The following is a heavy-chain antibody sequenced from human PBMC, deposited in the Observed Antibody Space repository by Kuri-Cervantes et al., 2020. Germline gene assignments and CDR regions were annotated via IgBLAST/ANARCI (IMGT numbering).Heavy chain of an antibody. CDR1: GFPFSDYY. J-gene: IGHJ4*01. Sequence: GEALKISCAAPGFPFSDYYMSWIRQAPGKGLEWVSYISSSGSTIYYADSVKGRFTISRDNAKKSLYLQMNSLRAEDTAVYYCARDPAFRSAGRTNYFDYWGQGTRVTVYS. CDR3: ARDPAFRSAGRTNYFDY. D-gene: IGHD6-13*01. V-gene: IGHV3-11*04. CDR2: ISSSGSTI.